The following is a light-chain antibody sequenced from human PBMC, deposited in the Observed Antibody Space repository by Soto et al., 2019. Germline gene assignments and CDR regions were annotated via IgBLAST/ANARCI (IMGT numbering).Light chain of an antibody. CDR2: EVN. CDR3: SSFTTRSTWV. CDR1: SSDVGSYNY. V-gene: IGLV2-14*01. Sequence: QSALTQPASVSGSPGQSITISCTGGSSDVGSYNYVSWYQQHPGKAPKLMIYEVNNRPSGVSNRFSGSKSGTTASLTISGLQAEDEGDYYCSSFTTRSTWVFGGGTQLTVL. J-gene: IGLJ3*02.